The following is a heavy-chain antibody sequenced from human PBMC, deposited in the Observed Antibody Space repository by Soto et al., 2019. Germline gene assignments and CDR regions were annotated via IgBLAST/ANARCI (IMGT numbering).Heavy chain of an antibody. V-gene: IGHV4-4*02. CDR1: SGSISRSNW. D-gene: IGHD6-6*01. CDR2: IYESGMT. J-gene: IGHJ6*03. Sequence: QVQLQESGPGLVKPSGTLSLTCAVCSGSISRSNWWSWVRQTPGKGLEWIGEIYESGMTNYNPSLESRVTISVDRSKNQFSLNLISMTAADTAVYYCAGGGWHGLEYYMDVWGKGTTVTVSS. CDR3: AGGGWHGLEYYMDV.